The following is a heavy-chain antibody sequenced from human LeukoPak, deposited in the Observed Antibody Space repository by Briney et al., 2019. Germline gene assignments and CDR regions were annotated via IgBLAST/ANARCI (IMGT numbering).Heavy chain of an antibody. CDR2: ISGSGGST. CDR3: AKDNAGRTITRTNTN. D-gene: IGHD1-7*01. J-gene: IGHJ4*02. V-gene: IGHV3-23*01. CDR1: GFTFSSYA. Sequence: GGSLRLSCAASGFTFSSYAMSWVRQAPGKGLEWVSAISGSGGSTYYADSVKGRFTISRDNSKNTLYLQMNSLRAEDTAVYYCAKDNAGRTITRTNTNWGQGTLVTVSS.